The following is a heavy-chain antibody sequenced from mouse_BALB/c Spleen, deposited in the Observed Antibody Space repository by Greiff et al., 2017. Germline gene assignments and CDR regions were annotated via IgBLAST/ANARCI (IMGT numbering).Heavy chain of an antibody. CDR1: GFTFSSYA. J-gene: IGHJ2*01. D-gene: IGHD2-14*01. CDR3: ARQDYRYYFDY. Sequence: EVMLVESGGGLVKPGGSLKLSCAASGFTFSSYAMSWVRQTPEKRLEWVETISSGCSYTYYPDSVKGRFTISRDNANNTLYLQMSSLRSEDTAMYYCARQDYRYYFDYWGQGTTLTVSS. V-gene: IGHV5-9-3*01. CDR2: ISSGCSYT.